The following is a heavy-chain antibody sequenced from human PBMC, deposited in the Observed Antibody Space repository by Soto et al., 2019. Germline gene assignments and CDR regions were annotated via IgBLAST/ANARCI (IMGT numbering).Heavy chain of an antibody. V-gene: IGHV3-23*01. D-gene: IGHD5-12*01. CDR3: AKDSFSGYESTNYFDY. CDR2: ISGSGGST. CDR1: GFTFSSYA. Sequence: GGSLRLCCAASGFTFSSYAMSWGRQAQGKGLEWVSAISGSGGSTDYTDSVKGRFTISRDNSKNTLYLQMNSLRAEDTAVYYCAKDSFSGYESTNYFDYWGQGTLVTVSS. J-gene: IGHJ4*02.